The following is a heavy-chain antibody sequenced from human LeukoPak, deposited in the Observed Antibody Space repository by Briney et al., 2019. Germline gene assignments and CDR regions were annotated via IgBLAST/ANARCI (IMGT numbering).Heavy chain of an antibody. CDR1: GDSVSGSSSA. CDR2: TYYRSRWLN. CDR3: ARVDTATRRVPYYYYGMDA. J-gene: IGHJ6*02. Sequence: SQTLSLTCAISGDSVSGSSSAWNWIRQSPSRGLEWLGRTYYRSRWLNGYAVSLRGRISISPDTSKNQFSLQLTSMTPEDTAVYYCARVDTATRRVPYYYYGMDAWGQGTTVTVSS. D-gene: IGHD5-18*01. V-gene: IGHV6-1*01.